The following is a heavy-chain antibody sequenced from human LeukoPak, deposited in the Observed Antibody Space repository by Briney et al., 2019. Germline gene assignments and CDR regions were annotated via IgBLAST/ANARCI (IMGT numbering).Heavy chain of an antibody. D-gene: IGHD1/OR15-1a*01. CDR1: GFTFSRSW. Sequence: GGSLRLSCAASGFTFSRSWMDWFRQAPGKGLEWVANIKEDGSETYFVDSAKGRFTISRDNAKNSLYLQMDRMRVEDTGIYYCSRSLNNWGQGTLVTVSS. J-gene: IGHJ4*02. CDR3: SRSLNN. CDR2: IKEDGSET. V-gene: IGHV3-7*01.